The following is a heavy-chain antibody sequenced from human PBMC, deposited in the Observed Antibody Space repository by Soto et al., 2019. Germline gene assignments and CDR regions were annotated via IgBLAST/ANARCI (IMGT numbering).Heavy chain of an antibody. CDR2: IYGSGNT. J-gene: IGHJ3*01. CDR3: ARPHGGPYAFDV. CDR1: GGSISSYY. Sequence: PSETLSLTCAFSGGSISSYYWSWIRQPPGKGLEWIGYIYGSGNTNYNPSLNSRVIISIDTSQNQLSLKLTSVTAADTAVYYCARPHGGPYAFDVWGQGTMVTVSS. D-gene: IGHD3-10*01. V-gene: IGHV4-59*01.